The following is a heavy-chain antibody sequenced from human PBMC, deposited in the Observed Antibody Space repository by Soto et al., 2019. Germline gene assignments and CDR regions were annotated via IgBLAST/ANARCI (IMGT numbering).Heavy chain of an antibody. V-gene: IGHV1-8*01. D-gene: IGHD3-10*01. J-gene: IGHJ4*02. CDR1: GDTFTPYD. CDR3: ARGRASGSYYLLDY. CDR2: INPNSGNI. Sequence: ASVTVSCKASGDTFTPYDINWVRQATGHGLEWMGWINPNSGNIGDAQRVQGRVTMTRDTAIRTAYMEVSSLRSDDTPVYYCARGRASGSYYLLDYWGQGTLVTVSS.